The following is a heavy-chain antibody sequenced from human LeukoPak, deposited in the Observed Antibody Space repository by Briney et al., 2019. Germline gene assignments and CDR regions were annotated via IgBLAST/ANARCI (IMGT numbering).Heavy chain of an antibody. J-gene: IGHJ4*02. CDR3: AKEGLGQWLVLSYFDY. V-gene: IGHV3-23*01. Sequence: GGSLRLSCAASGFTFTKFAMSWVRQAPGKGLEWISAISGSDESTYYADSVKGRFTISRDNSKNTVYLQMNSLRAEDTAVYYCAKEGLGQWLVLSYFDYWGQGTLVTVSS. CDR2: ISGSDEST. CDR1: GFTFTKFA. D-gene: IGHD6-19*01.